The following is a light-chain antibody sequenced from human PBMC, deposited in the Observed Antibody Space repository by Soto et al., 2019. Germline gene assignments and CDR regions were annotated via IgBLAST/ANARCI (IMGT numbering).Light chain of an antibody. J-gene: IGKJ4*01. V-gene: IGKV1-33*01. CDR1: QDISNF. Sequence: DIQMTQSPSSLSASVGDRVTITCQASQDISNFLNWYQQKPGKAPNLLIYDASNLQTGVPSRFSGSGSGTDFTFTISSLQSEDFAVYYCQQYYNWPLTFGGGTKVEIK. CDR2: DAS. CDR3: QQYYNWPLT.